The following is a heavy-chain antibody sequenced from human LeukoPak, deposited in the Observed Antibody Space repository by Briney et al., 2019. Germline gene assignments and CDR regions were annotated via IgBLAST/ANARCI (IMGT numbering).Heavy chain of an antibody. CDR2: LYSDGNT. D-gene: IGHD1-14*01. CDR3: ARGVEPLAANTLAY. CDR1: GFTVITND. V-gene: IGHV3-53*01. Sequence: AGGSLRLSCAASGFTVITNDMTWVRQAPGKGLEWVSVLYSDGNTKYADSVQGRFTISRDNSKNTLYLEMNSLSPDDTAVYYCARGVEPLAANTLAYWGQGNLVTVSS. J-gene: IGHJ4*02.